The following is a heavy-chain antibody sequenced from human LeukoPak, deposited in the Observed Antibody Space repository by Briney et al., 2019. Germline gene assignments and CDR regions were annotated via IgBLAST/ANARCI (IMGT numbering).Heavy chain of an antibody. D-gene: IGHD5-24*01. J-gene: IGHJ3*02. Sequence: GASVKVSCKASGYSFTTYDINWVRQATGQGLEWMGWMNPNSGNTGYAQKFQGRVTITRNTSISTAYMELSSLRSEDTAVYYRASWARDGYNYGAFDIWGQGTMVTVSS. CDR3: ASWARDGYNYGAFDI. CDR1: GYSFTTYD. V-gene: IGHV1-8*03. CDR2: MNPNSGNT.